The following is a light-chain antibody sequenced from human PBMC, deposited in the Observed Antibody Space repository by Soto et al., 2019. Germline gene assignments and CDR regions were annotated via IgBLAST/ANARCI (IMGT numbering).Light chain of an antibody. V-gene: IGLV1-47*02. CDR3: AAWDDSLSAYV. CDR1: SSNIGSNY. Sequence: QSVLTQPPSASGTPGQRVTISCSGSSSNIGSNYVYWYQQLPGTAPKLLIYSNNQRPSGVPDRFSGSKSGTSASLAISGLRSEDEADYYWAAWDDSLSAYVFGTGTQQTVL. CDR2: SNN. J-gene: IGLJ1*01.